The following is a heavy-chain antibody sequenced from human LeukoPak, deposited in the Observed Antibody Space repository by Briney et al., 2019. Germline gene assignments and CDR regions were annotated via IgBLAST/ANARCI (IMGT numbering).Heavy chain of an antibody. V-gene: IGHV4-31*03. CDR3: ARDRCYGYYYYYYYMDV. CDR2: IYYSGST. D-gene: IGHD5-18*01. CDR1: GGSISSGGYY. J-gene: IGHJ6*03. Sequence: SETLSLTCTVSGGSISSGGYYWSWIRQHPGKGLEWIGYIYYSGSTYYNPSLKSRVPISLDTAQNQFSMKLRSVTGADTAVQYCARDRCYGYYYYYYYMDVWGKGTTVTVSS.